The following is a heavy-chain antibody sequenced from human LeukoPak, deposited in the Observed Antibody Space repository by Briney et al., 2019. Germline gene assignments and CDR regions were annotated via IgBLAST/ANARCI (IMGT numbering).Heavy chain of an antibody. D-gene: IGHD3-10*01. J-gene: IGHJ5*02. V-gene: IGHV1-8*01. CDR3: ARGLKSLLWFGEPRSPFDP. CDR2: MNPNSGNT. CDR1: GYTFTSYD. Sequence: ASVKVSCTASGYTFTSYDINWVRQATGQGLEWMGWMNPNSGNTGYAQKFQGRVTMTRNTSISTAYMELSSLRSEDTAVYYCARGLKSLLWFGEPRSPFDPWGQGTLVTVSS.